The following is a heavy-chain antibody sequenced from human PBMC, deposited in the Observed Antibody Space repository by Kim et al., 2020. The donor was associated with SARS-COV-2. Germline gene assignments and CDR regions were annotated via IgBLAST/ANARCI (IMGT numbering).Heavy chain of an antibody. CDR1: GYSFTSYW. D-gene: IGHD5-12*01. Sequence: GESLKISCKGSGYSFTSYWIGWVRQMPGKGLEWMGIIYPGDSDTRYSPSFQGQVTISADKSISTAYLQWSSLKASDTAMYYCARHPIARGWLQLSFAPSDYWGQGTLVTVSS. J-gene: IGHJ4*02. V-gene: IGHV5-51*01. CDR2: IYPGDSDT. CDR3: ARHPIARGWLQLSFAPSDY.